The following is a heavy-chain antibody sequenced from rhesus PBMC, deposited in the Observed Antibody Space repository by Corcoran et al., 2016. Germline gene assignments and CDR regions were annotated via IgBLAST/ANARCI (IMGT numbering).Heavy chain of an antibody. V-gene: IGHV4S10*01. J-gene: IGHJ4*01. CDR2: IYGSSTST. CDR1: GGSISDSYR. D-gene: IGHD6-25*01. CDR3: ARASGGSWPY. Sequence: QVQLQESGPGVVKPSETLSLTCAVSGGSISDSYRWSWIRQPPGKGLEWIGYIYGSSTSTNYNPSLKSRVTISKDTSKNQFSLKLSAVTAADTAVYYCARASGGSWPYWGQGVLVTVSS.